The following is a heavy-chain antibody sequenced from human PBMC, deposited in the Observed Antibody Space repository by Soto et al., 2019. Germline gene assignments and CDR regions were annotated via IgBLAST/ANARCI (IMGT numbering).Heavy chain of an antibody. CDR2: IYATGTT. CDR3: VRDGTKTLRDWFDP. Sequence: SETLSLTCTVSGASISGFYWSWVRKSAGKGLEWIGRIYATGTTDYNPSLKSRVMMSVDTSKKQFSLKLRSVTAADTAVYYCVRDGTKTLRDWFDPWGQGISVTVSS. V-gene: IGHV4-4*07. D-gene: IGHD1-1*01. J-gene: IGHJ5*02. CDR1: GASISGFY.